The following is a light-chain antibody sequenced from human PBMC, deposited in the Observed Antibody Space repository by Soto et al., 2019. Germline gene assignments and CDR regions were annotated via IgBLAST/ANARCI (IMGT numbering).Light chain of an antibody. V-gene: IGKV3-20*01. CDR3: QQYGNSPQT. Sequence: EIVLTQSPATLSLSPGERATLSCRASQTVSSSFLAWYQQTPGQAPRLLIYAASSRATGIPDRFSGSGPGTDFTLTISRLEPEDFAVYYCQQYGNSPQTFGQGTKVDIK. CDR1: QTVSSSF. CDR2: AAS. J-gene: IGKJ1*01.